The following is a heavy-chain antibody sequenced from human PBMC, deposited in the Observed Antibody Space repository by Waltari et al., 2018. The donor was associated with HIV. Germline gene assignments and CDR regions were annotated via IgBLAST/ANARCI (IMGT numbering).Heavy chain of an antibody. CDR3: ARCPWGGFVDV. V-gene: IGHV3-53*01. CDR2: IYSGGST. Sequence: EVQLVESGVGLIQPGGSLRLSCEASGFTVSRNYISWVRQAPGKGLEWVSVIYSGGSTYYADSVKGRFTISRDNSKNTLYLQMNSLRAEDTAVYYCARCPWGGFVDVWGQGTTVTVSS. J-gene: IGHJ6*02. CDR1: GFTVSRNY. D-gene: IGHD3-16*01.